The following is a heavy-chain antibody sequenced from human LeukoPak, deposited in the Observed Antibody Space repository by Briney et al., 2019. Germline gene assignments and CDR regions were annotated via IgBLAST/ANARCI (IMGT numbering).Heavy chain of an antibody. CDR1: GGSISSYY. Sequence: SETLSLTCTVSGGSISSYYWSWIRQPPGKGLEWIGYIYYSGSTNYNPSLKSRVTISVDTSKNQFSLKLSSGTAADTAVYYCASWIKYSSGWYTPDYWGQGTLVTVSS. V-gene: IGHV4-59*01. CDR3: ASWIKYSSGWYTPDY. D-gene: IGHD6-19*01. J-gene: IGHJ4*02. CDR2: IYYSGST.